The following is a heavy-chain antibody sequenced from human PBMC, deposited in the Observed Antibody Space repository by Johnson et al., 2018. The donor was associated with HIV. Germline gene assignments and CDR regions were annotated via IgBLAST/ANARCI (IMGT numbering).Heavy chain of an antibody. CDR3: ARVGGTFWRDLAFGI. CDR2: INWNGGST. D-gene: IGHD3-3*01. V-gene: IGHV3-20*04. CDR1: GFTFDDYG. Sequence: VQLVESGGGEVQPGGSLRLSCAASGFTFDDYGMNWVRQAPGKGLEWVSGINWNGGSTGYADSVKGRFTISRDNAKNSLYLQMNRRRAEDSAVYYCARVGGTFWRDLAFGIWGQGTMVTVSS. J-gene: IGHJ3*02.